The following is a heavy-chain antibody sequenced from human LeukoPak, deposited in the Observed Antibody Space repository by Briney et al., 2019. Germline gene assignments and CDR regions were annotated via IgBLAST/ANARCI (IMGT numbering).Heavy chain of an antibody. Sequence: PGRSLRLSCAASGFIFSDYGMHWVRQAPGKGLEWVAVISYDGSNKYYADSVKGLFTISRDNSKNAMFLQMNSLGVEDTAVYYCVKGITSNDAFDIWGQGTMVIVS. CDR3: VKGITSNDAFDI. J-gene: IGHJ3*02. D-gene: IGHD3-10*01. CDR2: ISYDGSNK. V-gene: IGHV3-30*18. CDR1: GFIFSDYG.